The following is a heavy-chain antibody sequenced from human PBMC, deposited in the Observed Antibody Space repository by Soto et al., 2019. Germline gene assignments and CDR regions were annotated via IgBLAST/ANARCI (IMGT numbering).Heavy chain of an antibody. CDR3: ARGVVYYYGSSGYYPDY. CDR2: ISFDGSKK. CDR1: GFTSSSYV. Sequence: GGSLRLSCEGSGFTSSSYVMHWVRQAPGKGLEWVALISFDGSKKNYADSVKGRFTISRDNSKNMMYLQMNSLRPEDTAVYYCARGVVYYYGSSGYYPDYWGQGTLVTVSS. V-gene: IGHV3-30-3*01. D-gene: IGHD3-22*01. J-gene: IGHJ4*02.